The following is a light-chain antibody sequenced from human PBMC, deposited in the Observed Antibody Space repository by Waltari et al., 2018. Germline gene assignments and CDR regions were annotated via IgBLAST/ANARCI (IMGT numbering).Light chain of an antibody. CDR3: QLYNYPLSIT. CDR2: GAS. Sequence: DIHLTTSPSSLSASIGDRVTITCQANQDSSNYLSWYHQKSGKAPQFLNYGASNVELGGPSRFSGSGSGTYFRITIISLQPEDAVMYYCQLYNYPLSITFGQGTRLEI. J-gene: IGKJ5*01. V-gene: IGKV1-33*01. CDR1: QDSSNY.